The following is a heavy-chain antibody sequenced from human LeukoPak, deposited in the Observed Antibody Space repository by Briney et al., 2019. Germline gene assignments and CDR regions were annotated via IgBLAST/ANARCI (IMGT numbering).Heavy chain of an antibody. J-gene: IGHJ4*02. D-gene: IGHD4-17*01. CDR2: ISWNSGSI. CDR3: AKDMDDYGDYAFDY. CDR1: GFTFDDYA. Sequence: GGSLRLSCAASGFTFDDYAIHWVRQAPGKGLEWVSGISWNSGSIGYADSVKGRFTISRDNAKNSLYLQMNSLRAEDTALYYCAKDMDDYGDYAFDYWGQGTLVTVSS. V-gene: IGHV3-9*01.